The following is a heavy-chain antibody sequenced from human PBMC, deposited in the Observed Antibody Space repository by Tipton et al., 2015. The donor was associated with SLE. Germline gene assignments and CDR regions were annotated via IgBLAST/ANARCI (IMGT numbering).Heavy chain of an antibody. Sequence: TLSLTCTVPGGSISTYYWSWIRQPSGKGMEWIGYIYYNGNTNYKPSPKSRVTISVDTSKNQFSLKLTSVTAADTAVYYCAGVSSGGSPLSGLTHRDFDLWGRGTLVTVSS. CDR3: AGVSSGGSPLSGLTHRDFDL. CDR2: IYYNGNT. V-gene: IGHV4-59*01. J-gene: IGHJ2*01. CDR1: GGSISTYY. D-gene: IGHD2-15*01.